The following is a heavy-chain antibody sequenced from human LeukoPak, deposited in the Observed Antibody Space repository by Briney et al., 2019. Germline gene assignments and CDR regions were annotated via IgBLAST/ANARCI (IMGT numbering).Heavy chain of an antibody. CDR1: GYTFTGYY. CDR2: INPNSGGT. CDR3: ARARKYCSSTSCYHSWFDP. Sequence: ASVKVSCKASGYTFTGYYMHWVRQAPGQGLEWMGWINPNSGGTNYAQKFQGRVTMTRNTSISTAYMELSSLRSEDTAVYYCARARKYCSSTSCYHSWFDPWGQGTLVTVSS. V-gene: IGHV1-2*02. J-gene: IGHJ5*02. D-gene: IGHD2-2*01.